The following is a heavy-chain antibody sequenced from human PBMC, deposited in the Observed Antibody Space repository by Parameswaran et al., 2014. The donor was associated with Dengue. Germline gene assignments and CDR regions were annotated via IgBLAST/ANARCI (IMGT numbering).Heavy chain of an antibody. CDR2: INHSGST. V-gene: IGHV4-34*01. J-gene: IGHJ6*02. CDR3: ARAGMVYATSEKDV. Sequence: RWIRQPPGKGLEWIGEINHSGSTNYNPSLKSRVTISVDTSKNQFSLKLSSVTAADTAVYYCARAGMVYATSEKDVWGQGTTVTVSS. D-gene: IGHD2-8*01.